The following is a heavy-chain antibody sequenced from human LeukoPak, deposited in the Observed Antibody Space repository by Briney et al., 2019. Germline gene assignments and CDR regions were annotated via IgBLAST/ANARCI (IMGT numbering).Heavy chain of an antibody. D-gene: IGHD2-21*02. CDR2: ISWNSGSI. CDR3: AKDPSRDVPWDYFDY. CDR1: GFTFDDYA. J-gene: IGHJ4*02. Sequence: PGGSLRLSCAASGFTFDDYAMHWVRHAPGKGLEWVSGISWNSGSIGYADSVKGRFTISRDNAKNSLYLQMNSLRAEDTALYYCAKDPSRDVPWDYFDYWGQGTLVTVSS. V-gene: IGHV3-9*01.